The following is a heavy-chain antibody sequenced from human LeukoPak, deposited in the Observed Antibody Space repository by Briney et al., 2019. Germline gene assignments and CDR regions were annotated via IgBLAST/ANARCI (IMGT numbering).Heavy chain of an antibody. Sequence: GGSLRLSCSASGFTFSSYAMHWVRQAPGKGLEYVSAISSNGGSTYYADSVKGRFTISRDNSKNTLYLQMSSLRAEDTAVYYCVQMATPPHGIYYYGMDVWGQGTTVTVSS. J-gene: IGHJ6*02. CDR2: ISSNGGST. CDR3: VQMATPPHGIYYYGMDV. V-gene: IGHV3-64D*06. CDR1: GFTFSSYA. D-gene: IGHD5-24*01.